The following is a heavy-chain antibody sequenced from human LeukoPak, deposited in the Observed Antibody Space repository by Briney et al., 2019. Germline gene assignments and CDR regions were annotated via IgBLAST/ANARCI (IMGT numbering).Heavy chain of an antibody. Sequence: GGALRLSYAPSVFTFSSYVMHRVRQPPAKGGEGVSVIWYDGSNKYYADSVKGRFTIPRDDSKNALYLQMNSLRAEDTAVYYCARDQAVNYYYGMDVWGKGTTVTVSS. CDR2: IWYDGSNK. CDR1: VFTFSSYV. J-gene: IGHJ6*04. D-gene: IGHD6-19*01. V-gene: IGHV3-33*01. CDR3: ARDQAVNYYYGMDV.